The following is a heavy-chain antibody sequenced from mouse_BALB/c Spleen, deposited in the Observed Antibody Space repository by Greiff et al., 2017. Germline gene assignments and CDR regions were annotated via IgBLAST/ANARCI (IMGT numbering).Heavy chain of an antibody. J-gene: IGHJ2*01. CDR2: IDPENGDT. CDR1: GFNIKDYY. Sequence: EVQLQQSGAELVRPGASVKLSCTASGFNIKDYYMHWVKQRPEQGLEWIGWIDPENGDTEYAPKFQGKATMTADTSSNTAYLQLSSLTSEDAAVYYCNAILRGGDYWGQGTTLTVSS. CDR3: NAILRGGDY. V-gene: IGHV14-4*02. D-gene: IGHD1-1*01.